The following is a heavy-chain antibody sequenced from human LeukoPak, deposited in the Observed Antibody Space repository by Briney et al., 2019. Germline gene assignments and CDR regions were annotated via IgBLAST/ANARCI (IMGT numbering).Heavy chain of an antibody. D-gene: IGHD6-25*01. V-gene: IGHV4-39*01. Sequence: PSETLSLTCTVSGGSITDTTYFWGWIRQPPGKGLEWIGSSYYRGYTYYTPSLKSRVTLSVDTSKNQFSLKVISVTAADAAVYYCARRKVAAEIDYWGQGTLVTVSS. J-gene: IGHJ4*02. CDR3: ARRKVAAEIDY. CDR2: SYYRGYT. CDR1: GGSITDTTYF.